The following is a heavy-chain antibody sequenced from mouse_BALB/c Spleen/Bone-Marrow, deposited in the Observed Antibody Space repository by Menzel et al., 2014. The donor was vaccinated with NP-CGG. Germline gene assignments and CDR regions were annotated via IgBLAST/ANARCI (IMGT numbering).Heavy chain of an antibody. V-gene: IGHV2-2*02. CDR2: IWSGGST. J-gene: IGHJ1*01. CDR1: GFSLTSYG. Sequence: VKLVESGPGLVQPSQSLSITCTVSGFSLTSYGVHWVRPSPGKGLEWLGVIWSGGSTDYNAAFISRLSISKDNSKSQVFFKMNSLQANDTAIYYCARKELGLNWYFDVWGAGTTVTVSS. CDR3: ARKELGLNWYFDV. D-gene: IGHD4-1*01.